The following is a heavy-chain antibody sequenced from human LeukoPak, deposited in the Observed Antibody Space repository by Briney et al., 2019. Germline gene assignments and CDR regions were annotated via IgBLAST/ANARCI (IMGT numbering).Heavy chain of an antibody. V-gene: IGHV4-59*08. CDR1: GGSISSYY. Sequence: SETLSLTCTVSGGSISSYYWSWIRQPPGKGLEWIGYIYYSGSTNYNPSLKSRVTISVDTSKNQFSLKLSSVTAADTAVYYCARRFAAAGLLDYWGQGTLVTVSS. J-gene: IGHJ4*02. CDR3: ARRFAAAGLLDY. D-gene: IGHD6-13*01. CDR2: IYYSGST.